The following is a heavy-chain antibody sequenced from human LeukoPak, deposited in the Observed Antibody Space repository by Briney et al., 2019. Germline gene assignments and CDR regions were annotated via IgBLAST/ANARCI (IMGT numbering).Heavy chain of an antibody. CDR1: GGTFSSYA. CDR3: ARAPRLRFLEWSNHDAFDI. J-gene: IGHJ3*02. D-gene: IGHD3-3*01. CDR2: IIPIFGTA. Sequence: GASVKVSCKASGGTFSSYAISWVRQAPGQGLEWMGGIIPIFGTANYAQKFQGRVTITADESTSTAYMELSSLRSEDTAVYYCARAPRLRFLEWSNHDAFDIWGQGTMVTVSS. V-gene: IGHV1-69*13.